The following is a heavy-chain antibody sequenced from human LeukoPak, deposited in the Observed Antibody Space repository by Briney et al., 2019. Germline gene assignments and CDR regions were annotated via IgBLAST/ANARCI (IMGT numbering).Heavy chain of an antibody. J-gene: IGHJ4*02. V-gene: IGHV3-64*01. Sequence: GGSLRLSCAASGFIFNTYTMHWVRQSPGKGLEYVSTISGDGLRTYYANSVKGRFTVSRDNSKNTLYLQMGSLRTEDMAVYYCARSTYHDYWGQGTLVTVSS. CDR2: ISGDGLRT. CDR1: GFIFNTYT. D-gene: IGHD2/OR15-2a*01. CDR3: ARSTYHDY.